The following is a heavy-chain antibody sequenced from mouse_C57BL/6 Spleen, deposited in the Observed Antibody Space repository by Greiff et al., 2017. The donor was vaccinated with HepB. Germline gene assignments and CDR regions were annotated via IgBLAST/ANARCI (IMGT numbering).Heavy chain of an antibody. J-gene: IGHJ2*01. V-gene: IGHV1-75*01. Sequence: VKLVESGPELVKPGASVKISCKASGYTFTDYYINWVKQRPGQGLEWIGWIFPGSGSTYYNEKFKGKATLTVDKSSSTAYMLLSSLTSEDSAVYFCARGVMGYGPFDYWGQGTTLTVSS. D-gene: IGHD2-2*01. CDR3: ARGVMGYGPFDY. CDR2: IFPGSGST. CDR1: GYTFTDYY.